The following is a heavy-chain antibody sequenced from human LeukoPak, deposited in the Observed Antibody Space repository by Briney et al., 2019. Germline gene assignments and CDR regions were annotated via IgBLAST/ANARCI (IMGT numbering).Heavy chain of an antibody. CDR2: ISSSSSYI. CDR3: ASDSSWQQYYYYYMDV. J-gene: IGHJ6*03. CDR1: GFTFSSYS. D-gene: IGHD6-13*01. V-gene: IGHV3-21*01. Sequence: GGSLRLSCAASGFTFSSYSMNWVRQAPGKGLEWVSSISSSSSYIYYADSVKGRFTISRDNAKNSLYLQMNSLRAEDTAVYYCASDSSWQQYYYYYMDVWGKGTTVTVSS.